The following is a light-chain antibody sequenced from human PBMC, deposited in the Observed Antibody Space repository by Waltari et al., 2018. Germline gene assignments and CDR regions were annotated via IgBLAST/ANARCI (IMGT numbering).Light chain of an antibody. V-gene: IGKV3-11*01. CDR2: DAS. CDR3: QQRSTSFT. J-gene: IGKJ3*01. CDR1: PSISSY. Sequence: EIVLTQSPATLSLSPGERATLSCRASPSISSYLAWYQQKPGQAPRLLIYDASTRAAGIPARFSGSGSVTDFTLTISSLEPEDFALYYCQQRSTSFTFGPGTRVDVK.